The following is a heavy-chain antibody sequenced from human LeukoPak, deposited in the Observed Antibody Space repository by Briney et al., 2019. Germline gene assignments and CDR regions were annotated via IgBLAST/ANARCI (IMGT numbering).Heavy chain of an antibody. CDR2: ISSSGGST. CDR3: AKGVLSSGWYRWFDP. V-gene: IGHV3-23*01. CDR1: GFTFSSYG. J-gene: IGHJ5*02. D-gene: IGHD6-19*01. Sequence: GGSLRLSCATSGFTFSSYGINWVRQAPGKGLEWVSGISSSGGSTSYADSVKGRFTISRDNSKNTLYLQMNSLRAEDTAVYYCAKGVLSSGWYRWFDPWGQGTLVTVSS.